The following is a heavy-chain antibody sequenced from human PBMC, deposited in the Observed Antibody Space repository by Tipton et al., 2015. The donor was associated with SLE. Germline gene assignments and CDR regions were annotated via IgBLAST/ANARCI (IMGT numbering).Heavy chain of an antibody. CDR3: TRDPYDFWSGFFDY. J-gene: IGHJ4*02. D-gene: IGHD3-3*01. Sequence: WIRQPPGKGLEWVGFIRSKAYGGTTEYAASVKGRFTISRDDSKSIAYLQMNSLKTEDTAVYYCTRDPYDFWSGFFDYWGQGTLVTVSS. CDR2: IRSKAYGGTT. V-gene: IGHV3-49*02.